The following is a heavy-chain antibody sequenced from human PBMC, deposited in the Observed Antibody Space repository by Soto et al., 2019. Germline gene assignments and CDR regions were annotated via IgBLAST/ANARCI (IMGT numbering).Heavy chain of an antibody. CDR3: VREGRGSFDF. Sequence: PRLSCAASGFIFTNYAMNWVRQAPGKGLEWVSVIGGRGNSAYYADSVQGRFTISRDNSKNTLSPQMSSLTADDTAIYYCVREGRGSFDFWGRGTMVTVSS. CDR1: GFIFTNYA. CDR2: IGGRGNSA. J-gene: IGHJ3*01. D-gene: IGHD5-12*01. V-gene: IGHV3-23*01.